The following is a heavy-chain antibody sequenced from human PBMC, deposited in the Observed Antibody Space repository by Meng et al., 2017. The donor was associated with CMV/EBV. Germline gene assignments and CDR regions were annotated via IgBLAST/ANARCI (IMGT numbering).Heavy chain of an antibody. CDR3: ARDGLDIVATISGDYFDY. D-gene: IGHD5-12*01. Sequence: GESLKISCAASGFTFSSYWMSWVRQAPGKGLEWVANIQHDGSEKYYVDSVKGRFTISRDNAKNSLYLQMNSLRAEDTAVYYCARDGLDIVATISGDYFDYWGQGTLVTVSS. J-gene: IGHJ4*02. CDR2: IQHDGSEK. CDR1: GFTFSSYW. V-gene: IGHV3-7*01.